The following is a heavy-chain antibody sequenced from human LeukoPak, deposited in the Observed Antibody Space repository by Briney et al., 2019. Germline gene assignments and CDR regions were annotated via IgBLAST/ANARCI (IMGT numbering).Heavy chain of an antibody. J-gene: IGHJ4*02. CDR2: IYHSGST. CDR3: ARALSDSSNFDY. Sequence: SETLSLTCTVSGYSISSGYYWGWIRQPPGEGLEWIGSIYHSGSTYYNPSLKSRVTISVDKSKNQFSLKLSSVTAADTAVYYCARALSDSSNFDYWGQGTLVTVFS. CDR1: GYSISSGYY. D-gene: IGHD2-21*01. V-gene: IGHV4-38-2*02.